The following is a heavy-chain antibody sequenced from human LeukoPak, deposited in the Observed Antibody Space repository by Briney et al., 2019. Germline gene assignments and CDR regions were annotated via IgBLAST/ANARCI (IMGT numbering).Heavy chain of an antibody. CDR1: GFTFSSYS. D-gene: IGHD6-6*01. J-gene: IGHJ6*02. CDR2: ISSSSSYI. Sequence: GGSLRLSCAASGFTFSSYSMNWVRQAPGKGLEWVSSISSSSSYIYYADSVKGRFTISRDNAKNSLYLQMNSLRAEDTAVYYSARGSLASEYSSRDYYYGMDVWGQGTTVTVSS. CDR3: ARGSLASEYSSRDYYYGMDV. V-gene: IGHV3-21*01.